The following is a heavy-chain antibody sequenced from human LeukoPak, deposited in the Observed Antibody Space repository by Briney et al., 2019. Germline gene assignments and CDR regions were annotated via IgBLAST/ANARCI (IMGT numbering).Heavy chain of an antibody. V-gene: IGHV1-69*01. Sequence: SVKVSCKASGGTFSSYAISWVRQAPGQGLEWMGGIIPIFGTANYAQRFQGRVTITADESTSTAYMELSSLRSEDTAVYYCVRAGGTAAAGTYYYYYYYMDVWGKRTTVTVSS. CDR1: GGTFSSYA. J-gene: IGHJ6*03. CDR2: IIPIFGTA. CDR3: VRAGGTAAAGTYYYYYYYMDV. D-gene: IGHD6-13*01.